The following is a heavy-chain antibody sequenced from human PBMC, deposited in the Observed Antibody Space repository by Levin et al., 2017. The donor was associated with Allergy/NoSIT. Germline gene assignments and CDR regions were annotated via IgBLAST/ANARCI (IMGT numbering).Heavy chain of an antibody. Sequence: PSQTLSLTCAVYGGSFSGYYCSWIRQPPGKGLEWIGEINDSGSTNYNPSLKSRVTISVDTSKNDFSLKLSSVTAADTAVYYCARGVRGNTYYYPSGTYPPVFMDVWGKGTTVTVSS. D-gene: IGHD3-10*01. CDR2: INDSGST. J-gene: IGHJ6*03. V-gene: IGHV4-34*01. CDR3: ARGVRGNTYYYPSGTYPPVFMDV. CDR1: GGSFSGYY.